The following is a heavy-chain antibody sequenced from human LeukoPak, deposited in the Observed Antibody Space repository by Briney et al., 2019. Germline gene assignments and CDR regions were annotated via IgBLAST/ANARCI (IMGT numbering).Heavy chain of an antibody. J-gene: IGHJ4*02. CDR1: GFTFSSYA. CDR3: AKQYSSGSFHFDY. CDR2: ISGSGGST. V-gene: IGHV3-23*01. D-gene: IGHD6-19*01. Sequence: GGSLRLSCAASGFTFSSYAMSWVRQAPGQGLEWVSAISGSGGSTYYADSVKGRFTISRDNSKNTLYLQMNSLRAEDTAVYYCAKQYSSGSFHFDYWGQGTLVTVSS.